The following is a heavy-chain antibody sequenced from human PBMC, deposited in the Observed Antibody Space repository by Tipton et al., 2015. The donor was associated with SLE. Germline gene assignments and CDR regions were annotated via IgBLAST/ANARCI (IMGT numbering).Heavy chain of an antibody. D-gene: IGHD3-10*01. CDR2: IYSGGST. J-gene: IGHJ4*02. CDR3: ARDLFGSRNY. CDR1: GFTVSSNY. Sequence: SLRLSCAASGFTVSSNYMSWVRQAPGKGLEWVSVIYSGGSTYYADSVKGRFTISRHNSKNTLYLQMNSLRTEDTAVYYCARDLFGSRNYWGQGTLVTVSS. V-gene: IGHV3-53*04.